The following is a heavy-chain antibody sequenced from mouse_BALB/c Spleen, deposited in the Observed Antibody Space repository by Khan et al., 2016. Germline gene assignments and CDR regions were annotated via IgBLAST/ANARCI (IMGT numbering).Heavy chain of an antibody. CDR1: GYSITSGYS. V-gene: IGHV3-1*02. Sequence: EVQLQESGPDLVKPSQSLSLTCTVTGYSITSGYSWHWIRQFPGNKLEWMAYIHYSGSTNYNPSLKSRISITRDTSKNQFFLQLIAVTTDDTATYYCTRGDYYGSGYWGQGTTLTVSS. CDR2: IHYSGST. J-gene: IGHJ2*01. CDR3: TRGDYYGSGY. D-gene: IGHD1-1*01.